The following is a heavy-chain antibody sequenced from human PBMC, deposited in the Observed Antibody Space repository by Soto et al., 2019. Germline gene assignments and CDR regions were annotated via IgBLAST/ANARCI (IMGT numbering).Heavy chain of an antibody. D-gene: IGHD3-22*01. CDR2: IIPMFGTA. J-gene: IGHJ4*02. CDR3: ARGGGYESSDYYYAY. V-gene: IGHV1-69*01. Sequence: QVQLVQSGAEVRKPGSSVKVSCKASGGTFSTHAISWVRQAPGQGLEWMGGIIPMFGTANNAQKFQGRVTISADASTRTAYMELRSLRSEDTAIYYCARGGGYESSDYYYAYWGQGTLVIVSS. CDR1: GGTFSTHA.